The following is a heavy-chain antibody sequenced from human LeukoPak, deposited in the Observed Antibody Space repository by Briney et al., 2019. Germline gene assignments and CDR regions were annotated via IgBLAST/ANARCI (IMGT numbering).Heavy chain of an antibody. CDR3: ARGLLFLGPYFQH. CDR2: IYHSGST. CDR1: GGSISSGGYS. Sequence: SQTLSLTCAVSGGSISSGGYSWSWIRQPPGKGLEWIGYIYHSGSTYYNPSLKSRVTISVDRSKNQLSLKLSSVTAADTAVYYCARGLLFLGPYFQHWGQGTLVTVSS. D-gene: IGHD3-3*01. V-gene: IGHV4-30-2*01. J-gene: IGHJ1*01.